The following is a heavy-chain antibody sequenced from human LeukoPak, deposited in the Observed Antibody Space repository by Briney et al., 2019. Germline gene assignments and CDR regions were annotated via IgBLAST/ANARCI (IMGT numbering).Heavy chain of an antibody. V-gene: IGHV4-34*01. D-gene: IGHD3-22*01. CDR2: INHSGST. CDR1: GGSFSGYY. CDR3: ARGLGRSSSYFRYYYGMDV. J-gene: IGHJ6*02. Sequence: SETLSLTCAVYGGSFSGYYWSWIRQPPGKGLEWIGEINHSGSTNYNPSLKSRVTISVDTSKNQFSLKLSSVTAADTAVYYCARGLGRSSSYFRYYYGMDVWGQGTTVTVSS.